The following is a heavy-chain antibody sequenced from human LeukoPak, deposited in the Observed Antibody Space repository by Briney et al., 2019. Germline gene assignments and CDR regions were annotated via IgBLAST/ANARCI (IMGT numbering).Heavy chain of an antibody. Sequence: GRSLRLSCAASGFTFSSYGMHWVRQAPGKGLEWVAVIPYDGSDKYYADSVKGRFTISRDNSKNTLYLQLNSLRAEDTAVYYCAKQSLSHTLNWFDPWGQGTLVTVSS. V-gene: IGHV3-30*18. J-gene: IGHJ5*02. CDR3: AKQSLSHTLNWFDP. CDR2: IPYDGSDK. D-gene: IGHD6-19*01. CDR1: GFTFSSYG.